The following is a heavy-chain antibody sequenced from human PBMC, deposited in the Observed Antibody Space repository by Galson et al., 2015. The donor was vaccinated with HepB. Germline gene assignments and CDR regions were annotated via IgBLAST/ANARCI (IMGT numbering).Heavy chain of an antibody. CDR2: INHSGST. Sequence: ETLSLTCAVYGGSFSGYYWSWIRQPPGKGLEWIGEINHSGSTNYNPSLRSRVTISVDTSKNQFSLKLSSVTAADTAVYYCARDRLLRRGYGFSPWGQGTLVTVSS. V-gene: IGHV4-34*01. J-gene: IGHJ5*02. D-gene: IGHD3-10*01. CDR1: GGSFSGYY. CDR3: ARDRLLRRGYGFSP.